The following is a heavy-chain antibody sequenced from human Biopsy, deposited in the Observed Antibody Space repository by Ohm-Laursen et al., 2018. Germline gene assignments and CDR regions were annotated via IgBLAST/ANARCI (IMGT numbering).Heavy chain of an antibody. CDR2: ISPYNGNG. CDR1: GYTFPNFG. D-gene: IGHD3-22*01. J-gene: IGHJ3*01. V-gene: IGHV1-18*01. Sequence: ASVKVSCKTSGYTFPNFGISWVRQAPGRGLEWMGWISPYNGNGDYEKNFHGRVTLTADTSTSTVYMELRSLRSGDTAVYYCATSHYFESTGYAFDFWGQGAMVSVSS. CDR3: ATSHYFESTGYAFDF.